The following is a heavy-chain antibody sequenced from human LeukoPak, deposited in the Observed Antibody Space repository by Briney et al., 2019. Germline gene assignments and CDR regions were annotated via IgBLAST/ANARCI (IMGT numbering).Heavy chain of an antibody. CDR2: ISSSGSTI. Sequence: GGSLRLSCAASGFTFSSYEMNWVRQAPGKGLEWVSYISSSGSTIYYADSLKGRFTISRDNAKNSLYLQMNSLRAEDTAVYYCARDAFKIDIWGQGTMVTVSS. CDR3: ARDAFKIDI. CDR1: GFTFSSYE. J-gene: IGHJ3*02. V-gene: IGHV3-48*03.